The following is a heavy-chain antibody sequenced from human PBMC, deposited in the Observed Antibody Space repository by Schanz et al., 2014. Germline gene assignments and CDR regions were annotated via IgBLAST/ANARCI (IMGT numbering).Heavy chain of an antibody. D-gene: IGHD3-10*01. V-gene: IGHV3-53*01. Sequence: EVQLVDSGGDLIQPGGSLRLSCAASGFAVSSNYMSWVRQAPGKGLEWVSVIYSGGTTYYADSVKDRFTISRDNSKNTLDLQMSSLRADDTAVYYCVKEGTVVSGSPRDYWGQGALVTVSS. CDR2: IYSGGTT. CDR1: GFAVSSNY. J-gene: IGHJ4*02. CDR3: VKEGTVVSGSPRDY.